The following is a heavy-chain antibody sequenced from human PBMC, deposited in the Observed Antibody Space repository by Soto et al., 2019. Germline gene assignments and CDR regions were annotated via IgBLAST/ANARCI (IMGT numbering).Heavy chain of an antibody. CDR3: AFRSLRLPAAKWYLSIAARRLGYY. Sequence: PGGSLRLSCAASGFTFSSYAMSWVRQAPGKGLEWVSAISGSGGSTYYADSVKGRFTISRDNSKNTLYLQMNSLRAEDTAVYYCAFRSLRLPAAKWYLSIAARRLGYYWGQGTLVTVSS. V-gene: IGHV3-23*01. CDR1: GFTFSSYA. CDR2: ISGSGGST. J-gene: IGHJ4*02. D-gene: IGHD6-6*01.